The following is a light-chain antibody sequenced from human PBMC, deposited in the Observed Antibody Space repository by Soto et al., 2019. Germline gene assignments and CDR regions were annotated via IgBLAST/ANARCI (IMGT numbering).Light chain of an antibody. CDR2: GAS. V-gene: IGKV3-15*01. CDR3: QQYTNWPPIT. J-gene: IGKJ5*01. Sequence: EIVMTQSPATLSVSPGERATLSCRASQSVSSNLAWYQQKPGQAPRLLIYGASTRATGIPARFSGSGSGTDFTHTIISLQSEDFAVYYCQQYTNWPPITFGQGTRLEIK. CDR1: QSVSSN.